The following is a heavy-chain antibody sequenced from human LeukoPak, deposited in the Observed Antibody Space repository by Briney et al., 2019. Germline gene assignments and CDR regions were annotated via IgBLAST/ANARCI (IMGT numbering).Heavy chain of an antibody. CDR1: GYTFTSYG. CDR2: ISAYNGKT. Sequence: VSVKVSCKAPGYTFTSYGISWVRQAPGQGLEWMGCISAYNGKTNYAQKLQDRVTMTTDTSTSTAYMELRSLRSDDTAVYYCARGPSSGRIFGVVRRTYNWFDPWGQGTLVTVSS. D-gene: IGHD3-3*01. V-gene: IGHV1-18*01. CDR3: ARGPSSGRIFGVVRRTYNWFDP. J-gene: IGHJ5*02.